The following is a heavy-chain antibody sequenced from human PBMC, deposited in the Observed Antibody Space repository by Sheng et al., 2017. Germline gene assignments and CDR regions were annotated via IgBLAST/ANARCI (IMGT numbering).Heavy chain of an antibody. D-gene: IGHD1-26*01. CDR2: VPGSGTTT. V-gene: IGHV3-23*04. CDR1: GFPFSTCV. J-gene: IGHJ4*02. Sequence: EVQLVESGGGLVQSGGSLRLSCAASGFPFSTCVMTWVRQAPGKGLEWVASVPGSGTTTNYADSVKGRFTISRDNFKNTLDLQMDSLRDEDTAVYYCVKGRGSYSYYDGWGQGTLVTVSS. CDR3: VKGRGSYSYYDG.